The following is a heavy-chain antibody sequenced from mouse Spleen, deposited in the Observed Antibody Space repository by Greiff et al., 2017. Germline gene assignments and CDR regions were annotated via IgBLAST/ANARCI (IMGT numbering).Heavy chain of an antibody. CDR3: TRLHYG. J-gene: IGHJ2*01. CDR1: GYTFTDYE. D-gene: IGHD1-1*01. Sequence: LVESGAELVRPGASVTLSCKASGYTFTDYEMHWVKQTPVHGLEWIGAIDPETGGTAYNQKFKGKAILTADKSSSTAYMELRSLTSEDSAVYYCTRLHYGWGQGTTLTVSS. V-gene: IGHV1-15*01. CDR2: IDPETGGT.